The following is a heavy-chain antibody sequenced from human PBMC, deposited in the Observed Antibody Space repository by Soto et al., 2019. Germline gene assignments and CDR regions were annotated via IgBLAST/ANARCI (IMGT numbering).Heavy chain of an antibody. CDR1: GGSISSYY. V-gene: IGHV4-59*01. J-gene: IGHJ3*02. CDR3: ARDRFDAFDI. CDR2: IYYSGST. Sequence: LSLTCTVSGGSISSYYWSWIRQPPGKGLEWIGYIYYSGSTNYNPSLKSRVTISVDTSKNQFSLKLSSVTAADTAVYYCARDRFDAFDIWGQGTMVTVSS.